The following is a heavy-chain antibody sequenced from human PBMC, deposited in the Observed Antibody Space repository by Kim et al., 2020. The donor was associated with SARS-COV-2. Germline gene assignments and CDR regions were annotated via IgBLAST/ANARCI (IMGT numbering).Heavy chain of an antibody. Sequence: SVKVSCKASGGTFSSYAISWVRQAPGQGLEWMGGIIPIFGTANYAQKFQGRVTITADESTSTAYMELSSLRSEDTAVYYCAREEYYYDSSGYYGGGYWGQGTLVTVSS. CDR2: IIPIFGTA. J-gene: IGHJ4*02. V-gene: IGHV1-69*13. CDR1: GGTFSSYA. CDR3: AREEYYYDSSGYYGGGY. D-gene: IGHD3-22*01.